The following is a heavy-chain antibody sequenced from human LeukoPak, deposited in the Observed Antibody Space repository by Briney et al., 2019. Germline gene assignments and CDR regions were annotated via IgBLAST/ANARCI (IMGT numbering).Heavy chain of an antibody. CDR2: IRFDGSDK. CDR1: GFIFSSSW. D-gene: IGHD6-19*01. Sequence: AGGSLRLSCAASGFIFSSSWMNWVRQAPGKGLEWVANIRFDGSDKYYADSVKGRFTISRDNSKNTLYLQMNSLNTEDTAVYYCARSGVAGAYDWWGQGTLVTVSS. J-gene: IGHJ4*02. V-gene: IGHV3-7*01. CDR3: ARSGVAGAYDW.